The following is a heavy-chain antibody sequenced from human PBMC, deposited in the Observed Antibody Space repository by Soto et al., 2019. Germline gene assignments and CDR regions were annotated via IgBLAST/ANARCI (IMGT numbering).Heavy chain of an antibody. CDR3: ARAPGGLFHLFDY. V-gene: IGHV3-33*01. D-gene: IGHD3-10*01. J-gene: IGHJ4*02. CDR1: GFTFSSYG. Sequence: QVQLVESGGGVVKPGRSLRLSCAASGFTFSSYGMHWVRQAPGKGLEWVAVIWYDGSNKYYADSVKGRFTISRDNSKNTLYLQMNSLRAEDTAVYYCARAPGGLFHLFDYWGQGTLVTVSS. CDR2: IWYDGSNK.